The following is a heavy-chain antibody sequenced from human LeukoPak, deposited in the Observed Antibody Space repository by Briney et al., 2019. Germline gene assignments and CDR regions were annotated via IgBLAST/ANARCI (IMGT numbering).Heavy chain of an antibody. J-gene: IGHJ4*02. V-gene: IGHV4-59*08. CDR1: GGSISSYY. D-gene: IGHD5-18*01. CDR3: ARLSLGKIQLWSTFDY. CDR2: IYYSGST. Sequence: SETLSLTCTVSGGSISSYYWSWIRQPPGKGLEWIGYIYYSGSTNYNPSLKSRVTISVDTSKNQFSLKLSSVTAADTAVYYCARLSLGKIQLWSTFDYWGQGTLVTVSS.